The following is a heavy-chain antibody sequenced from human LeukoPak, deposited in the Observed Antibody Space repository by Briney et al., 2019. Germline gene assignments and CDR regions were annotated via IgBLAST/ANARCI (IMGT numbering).Heavy chain of an antibody. Sequence: GASVKVSCKASGYTFTAYYMHWVRQAPGQGLEWMRWIDPNSGATDSAQKFQGRVTVTRDTSINTVYMELSRLTSDDTAVYYCARGRASLTAWFVPWGQGTLVTVSS. CDR2: IDPNSGAT. J-gene: IGHJ5*02. CDR3: ARGRASLTAWFVP. CDR1: GYTFTAYY. D-gene: IGHD1-20*01. V-gene: IGHV1-2*02.